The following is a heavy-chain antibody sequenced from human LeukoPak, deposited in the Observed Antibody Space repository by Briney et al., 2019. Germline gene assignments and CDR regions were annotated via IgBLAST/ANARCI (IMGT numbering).Heavy chain of an antibody. CDR2: MNPNSCNT. V-gene: IGHV1-8*01. D-gene: IGHD2-2*01. Sequence: ASVKVSCKASGYTFPSYDIHWVRQATGQGLAWMGWMNPNSCNTGYAQKFQGRVTMTRNTSISTAYMVLSSLRSEDTAVYYCSRGLKRWGYCCSTSCYSDNWFDPWGQGTLVTVSA. CDR1: GYTFPSYD. J-gene: IGHJ5*02. CDR3: SRGLKRWGYCCSTSCYSDNWFDP.